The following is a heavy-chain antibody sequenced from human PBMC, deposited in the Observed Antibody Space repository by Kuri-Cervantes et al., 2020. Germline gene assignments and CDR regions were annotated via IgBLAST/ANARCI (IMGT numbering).Heavy chain of an antibody. Sequence: ETLSLTCAASGFTFSSYAMSWVRQAPGKGLEWVSAISGSGGSTYYADSVKGRFTISRDNSKNTLYLQMNSLRAEDTAVYYCARGSSSGWTQYFDYWGQGTLVTVSS. CDR1: GFTFSSYA. CDR3: ARGSSSGWTQYFDY. CDR2: ISGSGGST. V-gene: IGHV3-23*01. D-gene: IGHD6-19*01. J-gene: IGHJ4*02.